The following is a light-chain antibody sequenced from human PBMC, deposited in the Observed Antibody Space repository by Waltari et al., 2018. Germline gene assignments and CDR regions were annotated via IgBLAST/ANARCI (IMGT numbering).Light chain of an antibody. Sequence: DTLLTQSPGTLSLSPGERATLSCRASRTVYSDYLAWYQQKSGQAPSLLNYGVSNRATGVADRFSGSGSGTDFYLTITRLEPEDAAVYFCQHYGGFPWSFGQGTKVEIK. V-gene: IGKV3-20*01. CDR1: RTVYSDY. CDR3: QHYGGFPWS. CDR2: GVS. J-gene: IGKJ1*01.